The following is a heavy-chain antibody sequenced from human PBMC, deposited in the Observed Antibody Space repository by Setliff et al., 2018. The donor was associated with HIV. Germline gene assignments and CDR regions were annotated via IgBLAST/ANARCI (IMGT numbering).Heavy chain of an antibody. CDR1: GGTFSSYT. J-gene: IGHJ5*02. V-gene: IGHV1-69*08. CDR2: IIPILGTA. D-gene: IGHD3-9*01. Sequence: ASVKVSCKASGGTFSSYTINWVRQAPGQGLEWMGRIIPILGTANYAQKFQGRVTITAEKSTSTVYMELSSLRSEDTAVYYCARALDDILPGRTRKWFDPWGQGTLVTVSS. CDR3: ARALDDILPGRTRKWFDP.